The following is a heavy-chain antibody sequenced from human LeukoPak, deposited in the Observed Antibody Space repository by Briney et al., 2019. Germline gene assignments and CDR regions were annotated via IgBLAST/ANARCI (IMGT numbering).Heavy chain of an antibody. D-gene: IGHD5-12*01. CDR1: GFTFSSYD. Sequence: GSLRLSCAASGFTFSSYDMNWARQAPGKGLEWVSSISSSSSYIYYADSVKGRFTISRDNAKNSLYLQMNSLRAEDTAVYYCARAPGGMVATYHSHYSDYWGQGTLVTVSS. CDR2: ISSSSSYI. J-gene: IGHJ4*02. CDR3: ARAPGGMVATYHSHYSDY. V-gene: IGHV3-21*01.